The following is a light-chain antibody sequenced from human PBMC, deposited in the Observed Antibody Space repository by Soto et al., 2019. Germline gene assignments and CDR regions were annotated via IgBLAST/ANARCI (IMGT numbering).Light chain of an antibody. V-gene: IGLV1-40*01. CDR2: GNN. J-gene: IGLJ1*01. CDR3: QSYDSTLSARYV. CDR1: SSNIGANYD. Sequence: QSVLTHPPSVSLAPGQRVTISCTGSSSNIGANYDVHWYQHRPGTAPKLLIFGNNNRPSGVPDRFSGSKSGTSASLAITGLQAEDEGDYYCQSYDSTLSARYVFGTGTKATVL.